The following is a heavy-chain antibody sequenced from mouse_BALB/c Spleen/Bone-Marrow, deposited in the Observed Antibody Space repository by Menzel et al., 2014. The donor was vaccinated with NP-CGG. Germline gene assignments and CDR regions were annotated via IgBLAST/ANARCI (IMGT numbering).Heavy chain of an antibody. J-gene: IGHJ2*01. Sequence: VQLQQSGPELVKPGASVKMSCKASGYTFTSYVMHWVKQKPGQGLEWIGYINPYNDGTKYNEKFKGKATLTSDKSSSTAYMELSSLTSEDFAVYYCARPRQLGLPYYCDYWGQGTTLTVSS. CDR3: ARPRQLGLPYYCDY. CDR1: GYTFTSYV. V-gene: IGHV1-14*01. D-gene: IGHD3-2*01. CDR2: INPYNDGT.